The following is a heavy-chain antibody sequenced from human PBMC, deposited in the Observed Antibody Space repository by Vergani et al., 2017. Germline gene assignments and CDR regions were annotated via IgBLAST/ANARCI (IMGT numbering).Heavy chain of an antibody. D-gene: IGHD3-16*01. Sequence: QVQLVESGGGVVQRGGSLRLSCATSGFTLSNYDMQWIRQGPGKGLEFGAFIQFDGSDQHYADSVKGRFTLSRGFSKNTLYLQMNSLRTDDAATYYCAKHFRGWGIDYWGQGAQVVVSS. CDR2: IQFDGSDQ. CDR1: GFTLSNYD. V-gene: IGHV3-30*02. CDR3: AKHFRGWGIDY. J-gene: IGHJ4*02.